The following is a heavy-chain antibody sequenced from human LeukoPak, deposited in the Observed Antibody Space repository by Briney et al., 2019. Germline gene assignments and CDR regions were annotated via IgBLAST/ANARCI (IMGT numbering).Heavy chain of an antibody. V-gene: IGHV3-7*01. CDR1: GFTFRNYW. D-gene: IGHD3-22*01. CDR2: INEGGNEK. J-gene: IGHJ4*02. Sequence: PGGSLRLSCAASGFTFRNYWMSWVRQVPGKGLEWVVNINEGGNEKNYVDSVKGRFTASRDNAENTLYLQMNSLRVEDTAVYYCVRSAFHAGSGNYYDYWGQGTLVTVSS. CDR3: VRSAFHAGSGNYYDY.